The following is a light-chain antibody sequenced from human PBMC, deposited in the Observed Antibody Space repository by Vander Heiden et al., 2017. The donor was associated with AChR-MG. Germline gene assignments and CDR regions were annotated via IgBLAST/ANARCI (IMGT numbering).Light chain of an antibody. Sequence: QSVLPPPPSSSGAPGQRVTIPCTWSSSNIGSGYDVHWYQQFPGAAPKLLIYGNSNRPSGVPDRFSGSKSGTSASLAITGLQAEDEADYYCQSYDSSMRGVFGGGTKLTVL. CDR1: SSNIGSGYD. J-gene: IGLJ3*02. CDR3: QSYDSSMRGV. CDR2: GNS. V-gene: IGLV1-40*01.